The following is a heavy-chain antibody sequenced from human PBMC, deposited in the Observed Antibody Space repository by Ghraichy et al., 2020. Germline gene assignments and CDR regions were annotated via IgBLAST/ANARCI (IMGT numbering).Heavy chain of an antibody. V-gene: IGHV1-69*13. D-gene: IGHD2-15*01. CDR3: ARDGRSGHPVDAFDI. J-gene: IGHJ3*02. CDR2: IIPIFGTA. CDR1: GGTFSSYA. Sequence: SVKVSCKASGGTFSSYAISWVRQAPGQGLEWMGGIIPIFGTANYAQKFQGRVTITADESTSTAYMELSSLRSEDTAVYYCARDGRSGHPVDAFDIWGQGTMVTVSS.